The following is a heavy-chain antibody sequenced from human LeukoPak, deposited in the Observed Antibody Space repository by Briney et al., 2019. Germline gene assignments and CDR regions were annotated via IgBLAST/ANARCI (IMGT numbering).Heavy chain of an antibody. Sequence: GGSLRLSCAASGFTVSHNYMSWVRQAPGKGLEWVSVIYSGGDTYYADSVKGRFTISRDNSKNTLFLHMNSLRAEDTAVYYCAREDSPGAFDIWGQGTMVTVSS. CDR3: AREDSPGAFDI. D-gene: IGHD2-15*01. V-gene: IGHV3-53*01. J-gene: IGHJ3*02. CDR1: GFTVSHNY. CDR2: IYSGGDT.